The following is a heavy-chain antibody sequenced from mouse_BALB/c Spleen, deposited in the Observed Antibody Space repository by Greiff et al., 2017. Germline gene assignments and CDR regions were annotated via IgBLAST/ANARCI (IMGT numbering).Heavy chain of an antibody. CDR2: IDPANGNT. CDR3: ASFPH. J-gene: IGHJ2*01. CDR1: GYTFTSYW. V-gene: IGHV14-1*02. Sequence: VQLQQPGSELVRPGASVKLSCKASGYTFTSYWMHWVKQRPGQGLEWIGRIDPANGNTKYDPKFQGKATITADTSSNTAYLQLSSLTSEDTAVYYCASFPHWGQGTTLTVSS.